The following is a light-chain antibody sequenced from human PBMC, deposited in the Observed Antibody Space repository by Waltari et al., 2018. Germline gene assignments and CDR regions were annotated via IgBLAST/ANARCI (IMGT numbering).Light chain of an antibody. CDR2: KAS. CDR1: QTFNSR. CDR3: QQYNSYSFT. Sequence: DIQMTQSPSSLSASVGDKVTITCQASQTFNSRLAWYQQKPGKAPKLLIYKASSLESGVPSRFSGSGSGTEFTLTISSLQPDDFATYYCQQYNSYSFTFGPGTKVDIK. J-gene: IGKJ3*01. V-gene: IGKV1-5*03.